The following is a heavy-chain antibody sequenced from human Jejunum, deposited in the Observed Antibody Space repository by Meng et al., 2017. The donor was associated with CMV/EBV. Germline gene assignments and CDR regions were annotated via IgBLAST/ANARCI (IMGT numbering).Heavy chain of an antibody. CDR1: GFTFSDYY. Sequence: SGFTFSDYYMSWIRQAPGKGLEWVSYISSSGSTIYYADSVKGRFTISRDNAKNSLYLQMNSLRAEDTAVYYCARDGRFLEGHWVYWGQGTLVTVSS. CDR2: ISSSGSTI. J-gene: IGHJ4*02. CDR3: ARDGRFLEGHWVY. D-gene: IGHD3-3*01. V-gene: IGHV3-11*01.